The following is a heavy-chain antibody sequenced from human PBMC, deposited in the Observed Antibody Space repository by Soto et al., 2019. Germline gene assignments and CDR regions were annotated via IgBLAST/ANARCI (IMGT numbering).Heavy chain of an antibody. J-gene: IGHJ4*02. Sequence: EVQLVESGGGLVKPGGSLRLSCAASGFTFSNYGMNWVRQAPGKGLEWVSSISSSGNYMYYADSVKGRFTISRDNAKNSLYLKMNCLRAEDTAVYYCARECSSTSCYGGHFDYWGQGTLVTVSS. D-gene: IGHD2-2*01. CDR2: ISSSGNYM. V-gene: IGHV3-21*01. CDR3: ARECSSTSCYGGHFDY. CDR1: GFTFSNYG.